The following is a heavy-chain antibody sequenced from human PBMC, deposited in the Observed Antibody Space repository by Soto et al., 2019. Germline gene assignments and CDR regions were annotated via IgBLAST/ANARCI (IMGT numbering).Heavy chain of an antibody. V-gene: IGHV2-5*02. J-gene: IGHJ4*02. CDR3: AQVYCAASGTRYYFDY. CDR2: IYWDDDK. Sequence: QITLKESGPTLVKPTQTLTLTCTFSGFSFTTDGMGVGWIRQPPGKALEWLALIYWDDDKRFSPSLKRRLTITKDATRNQVVLTLTNIDPAETATYYCAQVYCAASGTRYYFDYWGQGTLVTVSS. D-gene: IGHD1-1*01. CDR1: GFSFTTDGMG.